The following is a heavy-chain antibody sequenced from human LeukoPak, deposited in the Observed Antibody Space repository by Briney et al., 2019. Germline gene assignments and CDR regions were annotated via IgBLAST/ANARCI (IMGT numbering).Heavy chain of an antibody. J-gene: IGHJ4*02. CDR1: GGSISSYY. CDR2: IYYSGST. V-gene: IGHV4-59*08. CDR3: ARSLTSSGYYRFDY. Sequence: PSETLSLTCTVSGGSISSYYWSWIRQPPGKGLEWIGYIYYSGSTNYNPSLKSRVTISVDTSKNQFSLKLSSVTAADTAVYYCARSLTSSGYYRFDYWGQGTLVTVSS. D-gene: IGHD3-22*01.